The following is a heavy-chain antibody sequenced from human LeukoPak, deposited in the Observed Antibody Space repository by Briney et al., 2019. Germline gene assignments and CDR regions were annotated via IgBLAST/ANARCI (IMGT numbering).Heavy chain of an antibody. V-gene: IGHV3-53*01. D-gene: IGHD3-3*01. CDR2: IYSGGST. J-gene: IGHJ6*03. CDR1: GFTFSNFA. CDR3: ARDQSDFWSIGYYYMDV. Sequence: TGGSLRLSCAASGFTFSNFAMSWIRQAPGKGLEWVSVIYSGGSTYFADSVKGRFTISRDYSKNTLYLQMNSLRAEDTAVYYCARDQSDFWSIGYYYMDVWGKGTTVTVSS.